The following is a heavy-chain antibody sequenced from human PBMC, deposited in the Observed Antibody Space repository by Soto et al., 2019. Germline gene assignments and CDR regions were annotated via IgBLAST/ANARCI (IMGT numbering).Heavy chain of an antibody. CDR2: INHSGST. V-gene: IGHV4-34*01. CDR1: GGSFSGYY. Sequence: SETLSLTCAVYGGSFSGYYWSWIRQPPGKGLEWIGEINHSGSTNYNPSLKSRVTISVDTSKNQFSLKLSSVTAADTAVYYCVRGTKEGSSSLDYWGQGTLVTVSS. J-gene: IGHJ4*02. CDR3: VRGTKEGSSSLDY. D-gene: IGHD6-13*01.